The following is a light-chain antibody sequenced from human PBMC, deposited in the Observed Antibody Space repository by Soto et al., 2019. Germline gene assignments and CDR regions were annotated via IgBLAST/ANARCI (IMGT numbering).Light chain of an antibody. CDR3: QQYNNWPRP. Sequence: EIVMTQSPATVSVSPGERATLSCRASQSVGSNLAWYQQNPGQAPRLLIYGASTRATGIPARFRGSGSGTEFTLTITTLQSEDFVVYYCQQYNNWPRPFGPGTKVDIK. V-gene: IGKV3-15*01. CDR2: GAS. J-gene: IGKJ3*01. CDR1: QSVGSN.